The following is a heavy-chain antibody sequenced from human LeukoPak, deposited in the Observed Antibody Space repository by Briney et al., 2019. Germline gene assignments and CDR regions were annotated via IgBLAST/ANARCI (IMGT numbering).Heavy chain of an antibody. D-gene: IGHD2-2*01. CDR2: MYYTGST. CDR1: GGSVSSGGYY. CDR3: ASGYCSSTNCYVYFQH. Sequence: SQTLSLTCTVSGGSVSSGGYYWSWIRQHPGKGLEWIGYMYYTGSTYYNPSLKSRLTISVDTSKSQFSLKLSSVTAADTAVYYCASGYCSSTNCYVYFQHWGQGTLVTVSS. J-gene: IGHJ1*01. V-gene: IGHV4-31*03.